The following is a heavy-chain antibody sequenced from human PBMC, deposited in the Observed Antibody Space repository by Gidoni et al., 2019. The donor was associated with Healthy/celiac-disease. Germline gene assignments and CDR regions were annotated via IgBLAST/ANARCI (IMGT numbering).Heavy chain of an antibody. CDR2: ISSSGSTI. Sequence: EVQLVEYGGGLVQPGGSLRLSCAASGFPFRSYDMNWVRQAPGKGLEWVSYISSSGSTIYYADSVKGRFTISRDNAKNSLYLQMNSLRAEDTAGYYCAVLGYCSGGSCYGSYYYYMDVWGKGTTVTVSS. J-gene: IGHJ6*03. V-gene: IGHV3-48*03. CDR3: AVLGYCSGGSCYGSYYYYMDV. D-gene: IGHD2-15*01. CDR1: GFPFRSYD.